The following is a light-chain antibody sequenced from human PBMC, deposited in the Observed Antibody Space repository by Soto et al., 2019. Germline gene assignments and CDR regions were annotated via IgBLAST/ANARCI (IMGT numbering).Light chain of an antibody. Sequence: DIQMTQSPSTLSASVGDRVTITCRASQTISSWLAWYQQKPGKAPKLLIYKASSLESGAPSRFSGSGFGTEFTLTISSLQPDDFATYYRQQYNTYPLTFGGGTKVDIK. CDR3: QQYNTYPLT. CDR1: QTISSW. CDR2: KAS. J-gene: IGKJ4*01. V-gene: IGKV1-5*03.